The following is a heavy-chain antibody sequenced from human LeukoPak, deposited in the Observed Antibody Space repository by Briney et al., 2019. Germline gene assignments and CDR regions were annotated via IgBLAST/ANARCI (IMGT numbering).Heavy chain of an antibody. V-gene: IGHV3-21*01. Sequence: GGSLRLSCTASGFTFSSHTMNWVRQAPGKGLEWVSYVSSSGSYIHYADSVRGRFTISRDNAKSSLYLQMDSLRADDTAVYYCARDTPYSSGWYRYDYWGQGTLVTVSS. CDR3: ARDTPYSSGWYRYDY. J-gene: IGHJ4*02. CDR2: VSSSGSYI. D-gene: IGHD6-19*01. CDR1: GFTFSSHT.